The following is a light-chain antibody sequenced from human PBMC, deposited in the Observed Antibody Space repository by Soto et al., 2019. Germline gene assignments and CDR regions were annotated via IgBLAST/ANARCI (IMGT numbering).Light chain of an antibody. J-gene: IGKJ4*01. CDR1: HSCLHGSNNKNQ. CDR3: QEYNSIPFS. V-gene: IGKV4-1*01. Sequence: DIVMTQSPDSLAVSLGERATINCKTSHSCLHGSNNKNQLAWYQRKPGQPPKLLIHWATIRESGVPDRFSGNGSGTHFTLTISSLQAGDVAVYYCQEYNSIPFSFGGGTKVDIK. CDR2: WAT.